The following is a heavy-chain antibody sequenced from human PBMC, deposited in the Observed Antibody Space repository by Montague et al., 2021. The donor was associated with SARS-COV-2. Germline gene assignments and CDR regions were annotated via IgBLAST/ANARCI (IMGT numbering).Heavy chain of an antibody. V-gene: IGHV3-30*04. D-gene: IGHD3-3*01. CDR2: ISYDGSNK. CDR3: ASNTIFGVVIPYYYYYYMDV. J-gene: IGHJ6*03. CDR1: GFTFSSYA. Sequence: SLRLSCAASGFTFSSYAMHWVRQAPGKGLEWVAVISYDGSNKYYADSVKGRFTISRDNSKNTPYLQMNSLRAEDTAVYYCASNTIFGVVIPYYYYYYMDVWGKGTTVTVSS.